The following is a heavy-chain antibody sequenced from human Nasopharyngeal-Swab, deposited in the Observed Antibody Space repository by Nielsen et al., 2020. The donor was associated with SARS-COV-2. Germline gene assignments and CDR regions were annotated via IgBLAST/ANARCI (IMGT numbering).Heavy chain of an antibody. V-gene: IGHV4-34*01. CDR2: INHSGST. CDR1: GGSFSGYY. J-gene: IGHJ5*02. CDR3: AREPSMVRGPFDP. Sequence: SETLSLTCAVYGGSFSGYYWSWIRQPPGKGLEWIGEINHSGSTNYNPSLKSRVTISVDTSKNQFSLKLSSVTAADTAVYYCAREPSMVRGPFDPWSQGTLVTVSS. D-gene: IGHD3-10*01.